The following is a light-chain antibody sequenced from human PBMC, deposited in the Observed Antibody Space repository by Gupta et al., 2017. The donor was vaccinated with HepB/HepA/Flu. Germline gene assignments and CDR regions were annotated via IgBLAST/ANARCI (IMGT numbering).Light chain of an antibody. CDR2: SNN. Sequence: QSVLTQPPSASGTPGQRVTISCSGSSSNIGINTVNWYQQVPGTAPKLLIYSNNQRPSGVPDRFSGSKSGTSASLAISGLQSEDEADYYCAAWDDSLIAWVFGGGTKLTV. J-gene: IGLJ3*02. CDR1: SSNIGINT. V-gene: IGLV1-44*01. CDR3: AAWDDSLIAWV.